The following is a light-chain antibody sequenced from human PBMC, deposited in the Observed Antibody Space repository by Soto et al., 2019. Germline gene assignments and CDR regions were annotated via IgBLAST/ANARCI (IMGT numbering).Light chain of an antibody. Sequence: DIQMTQSPSTLSASVGDRVTVTFRASDDITNYLALYQQKGGKAPKLLIYDASTLYSGVPSRFSGSGSGTDFTLTISGLQPEDFATYYCQQLSRYPSTFGGGTKVDNK. V-gene: IGKV1-9*01. CDR2: DAS. CDR3: QQLSRYPST. J-gene: IGKJ4*01. CDR1: DDITNY.